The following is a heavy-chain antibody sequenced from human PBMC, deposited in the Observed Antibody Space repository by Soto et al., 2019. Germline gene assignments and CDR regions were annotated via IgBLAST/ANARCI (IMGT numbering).Heavy chain of an antibody. CDR2: IYYSGRT. CDR3: ARQRTTVVTQAYFDH. Sequence: SETLSLTCIVSGESISSSSYYWGWIRQPPGKGLEWIGGIYYSGRTYYNPSFKSRVTISIDTSKNQFSLKLSSVTATDTAVYYCARQRTTVVTQAYFDHWGQGALVTVSS. J-gene: IGHJ4*02. CDR1: GESISSSSYY. D-gene: IGHD2-21*02. V-gene: IGHV4-39*01.